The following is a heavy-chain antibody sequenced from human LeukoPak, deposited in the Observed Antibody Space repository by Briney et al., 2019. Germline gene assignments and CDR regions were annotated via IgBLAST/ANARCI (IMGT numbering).Heavy chain of an antibody. D-gene: IGHD7-27*01. CDR3: TKYLNWGSLDY. J-gene: IGHJ4*02. CDR1: GYTFTSYG. Sequence: ASVKVSCKASGYTFTSYGISWVRQAPGQGLEWMGWIGAYNGNTNYAQKLQGRVTMTTDTSTSTAYMELRSLRSDDTAVYYCTKYLNWGSLDYWGQGTLVTVSS. CDR2: IGAYNGNT. V-gene: IGHV1-18*01.